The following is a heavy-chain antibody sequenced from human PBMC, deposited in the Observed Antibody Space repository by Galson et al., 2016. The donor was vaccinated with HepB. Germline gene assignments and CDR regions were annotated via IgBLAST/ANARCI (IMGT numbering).Heavy chain of an antibody. CDR3: ARGTAMAIFDY. D-gene: IGHD5-18*01. J-gene: IGHJ4*02. V-gene: IGHV4-59*11. Sequence: GSISTHYWSWIRQPPGKGLEWIGYIYYSGSTYYSPSLKSRVTISVNTSRNQFSLKLSSVTAADTAVYYCARGTAMAIFDYWGQGTLVTVSS. CDR1: GSISTHY. CDR2: IYYSGST.